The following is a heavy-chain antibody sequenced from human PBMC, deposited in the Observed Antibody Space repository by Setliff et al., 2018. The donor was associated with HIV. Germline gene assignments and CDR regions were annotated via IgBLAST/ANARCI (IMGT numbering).Heavy chain of an antibody. CDR2: IYYSGST. J-gene: IGHJ6*03. CDR3: ARHGAFYYNYNLDV. CDR1: GGSISSGGYY. Sequence: SETLSLTCTVSGGSISSGGYYWSWIRQHPGKGLEWIGYIYYSGSTYYNPSLNSRVTIPIDTSKNQFSLKLSSVTAADPAVYYCARHGAFYYNYNLDVWGKGTTVTVSS. V-gene: IGHV4-31*03.